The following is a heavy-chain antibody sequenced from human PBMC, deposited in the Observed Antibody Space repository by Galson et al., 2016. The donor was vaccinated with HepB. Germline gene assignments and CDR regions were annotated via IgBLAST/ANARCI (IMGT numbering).Heavy chain of an antibody. Sequence: SLRLSCAASGYTFSRHWMSWVRQAPGKGLEWVANIKPDGSQKNYVDSVKGRFTISRDNSKNTLYLQMNSLRAEDTAVYYCAPPPENSYLNSWGQGTLVTVSS. CDR3: APPPENSYLNS. D-gene: IGHD1-14*01. CDR2: IKPDGSQK. J-gene: IGHJ5*02. CDR1: GYTFSRHW. V-gene: IGHV3-7*03.